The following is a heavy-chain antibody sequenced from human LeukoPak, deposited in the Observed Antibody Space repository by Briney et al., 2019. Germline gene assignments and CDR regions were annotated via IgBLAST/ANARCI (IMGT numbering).Heavy chain of an antibody. CDR1: GGSISSSSYY. D-gene: IGHD6-13*01. CDR3: ARDWAADTLRYFDL. J-gene: IGHJ2*01. Sequence: PSETLSLTCTVSGGSISSSSYYWGWIRQPPGKGLEWIGGIYSSGSTYYNPPLKSRVTISVDTSKNQFSLKLSSVTAADTAVYYCARDWAADTLRYFDLWGRGTLVTVSS. CDR2: IYSSGST. V-gene: IGHV4-39*02.